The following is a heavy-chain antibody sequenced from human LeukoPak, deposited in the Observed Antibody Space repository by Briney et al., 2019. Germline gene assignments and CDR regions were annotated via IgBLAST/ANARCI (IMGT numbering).Heavy chain of an antibody. J-gene: IGHJ6*02. Sequence: SVKVSCKASGATFSSYAINWVRQAPGQGLEWMGRIIPMLGTVNYAQKFQGRVTIIADKFTSTAYMELSSLRSEDTAVYYCARDQKVGATPYFGMDVWGQGTTVTVSS. D-gene: IGHD1-26*01. V-gene: IGHV1-69*04. CDR1: GATFSSYA. CDR2: IIPMLGTV. CDR3: ARDQKVGATPYFGMDV.